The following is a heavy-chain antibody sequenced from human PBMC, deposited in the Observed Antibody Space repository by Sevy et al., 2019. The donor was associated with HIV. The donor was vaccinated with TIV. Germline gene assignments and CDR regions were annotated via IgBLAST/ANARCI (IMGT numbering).Heavy chain of an antibody. CDR1: GFTVSSNY. Sequence: GGSLRLSCTASGFTVSSNYMSWVRQAPGKGLEWVSVLYSGGSTYYADSVKGLFTISRDNSKNTLYLQMNSLRAEDTAVYYCARVTVRGFDYWGQGTLVTVSS. CDR3: ARVTVRGFDY. D-gene: IGHD3-10*01. CDR2: LYSGGST. J-gene: IGHJ4*02. V-gene: IGHV3-53*01.